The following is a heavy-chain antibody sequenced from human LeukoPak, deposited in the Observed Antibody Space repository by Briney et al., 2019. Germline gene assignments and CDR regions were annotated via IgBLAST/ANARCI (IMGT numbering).Heavy chain of an antibody. CDR1: GFTVSSNY. J-gene: IGHJ5*02. Sequence: GGSLRLSCAASGFTVSSNYMSWVRQAPGKGLEWVSVIYSGGSTYYADSVKGRFTISRDNSKNTLYLQMNSLRAEDTAVYYCARESSGGYNWFDPWGQGTLVTVSS. V-gene: IGHV3-53*01. CDR2: IYSGGST. D-gene: IGHD2-15*01. CDR3: ARESSGGYNWFDP.